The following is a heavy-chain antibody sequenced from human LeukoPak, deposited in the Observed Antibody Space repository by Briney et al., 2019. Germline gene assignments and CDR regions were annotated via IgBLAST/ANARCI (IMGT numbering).Heavy chain of an antibody. CDR3: GRDENGDSLFDL. D-gene: IGHD3-22*01. J-gene: IGHJ2*01. Sequence: GGSLRLSCAASGFIFSNYDMNWVRQAPGKGLEWVSFISRGGSTIFYADSVKGRFTISRDDAKNSLYVQMNNLRAEDTAVYYCGRDENGDSLFDLWRRGTLVTV. V-gene: IGHV3-48*01. CDR2: ISRGGSTI. CDR1: GFIFSNYD.